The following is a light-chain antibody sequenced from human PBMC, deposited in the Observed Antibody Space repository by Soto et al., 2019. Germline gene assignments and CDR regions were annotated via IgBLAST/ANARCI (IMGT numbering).Light chain of an antibody. CDR3: SSYTSSITLGV. Sequence: LPPQAWVSAAAVRWITIGGTGKSREVGGYDYVSWYQQHPGKAPKLMIYDVSNRPSGVSNRFSGSKSGNTASLTISGLQDEDEADYYCSSYTSSITLGVFGTGTKVTVL. J-gene: IGLJ1*01. CDR2: DVS. V-gene: IGLV2-14*01. CDR1: SREVGGYDY.